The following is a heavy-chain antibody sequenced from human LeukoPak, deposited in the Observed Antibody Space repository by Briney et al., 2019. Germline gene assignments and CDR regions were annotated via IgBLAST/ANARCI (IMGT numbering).Heavy chain of an antibody. CDR1: RFTFSSYA. Sequence: GGSLRLSCAASRFTFSSYAMSWVRQAPGKGLEWASAISGSGGSTYYADSVKGRFTISRDNSKNTLYLQMNSLRAEDTAVYYCAKGGIDAFDIWGQGTMVTVSS. V-gene: IGHV3-23*01. CDR2: ISGSGGST. D-gene: IGHD3-16*01. CDR3: AKGGIDAFDI. J-gene: IGHJ3*02.